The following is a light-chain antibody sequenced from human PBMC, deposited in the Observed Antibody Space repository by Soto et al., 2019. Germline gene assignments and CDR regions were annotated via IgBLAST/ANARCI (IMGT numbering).Light chain of an antibody. Sequence: EIVVTQSPATLSVSPGERATLSCRASQSVSSNLAWYQQKPGQAPRLLIYGASTRATGIPARFSGSGSGTEFTLTISSLQSEDFAVHYCQQYNNWPRTFGQGTKVDIK. CDR2: GAS. J-gene: IGKJ1*01. CDR1: QSVSSN. CDR3: QQYNNWPRT. V-gene: IGKV3-15*01.